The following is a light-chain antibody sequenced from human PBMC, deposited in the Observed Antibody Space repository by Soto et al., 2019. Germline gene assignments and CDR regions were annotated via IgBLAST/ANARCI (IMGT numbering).Light chain of an antibody. CDR2: AAS. Sequence: DIQMTQSPSSLSASVGDRVTITCRASQSISNILNWYQHKPGKAPKLLIYAASSLQSGVPSRFSGSGSGTDFTLTISSLHPEDFATYYCQQSYSTPRYTFGQGTKLEIK. CDR1: QSISNI. V-gene: IGKV1-39*01. CDR3: QQSYSTPRYT. J-gene: IGKJ2*01.